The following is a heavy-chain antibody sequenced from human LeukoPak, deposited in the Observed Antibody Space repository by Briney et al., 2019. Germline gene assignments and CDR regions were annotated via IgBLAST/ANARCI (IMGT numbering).Heavy chain of an antibody. Sequence: SETLSLTCSVSGASVSDGNYYWNWIRQPPGKGLEWIGYIYYSGSTNYNPSLKNRVTISVDTSKNQFSLKLSSVTAADTAVYYCARGADSSGYYSIFYFDYWGQGTPVTVSS. CDR3: ARGADSSGYYSIFYFDY. V-gene: IGHV4-61*01. CDR2: IYYSGST. CDR1: GASVSDGNYY. D-gene: IGHD3-22*01. J-gene: IGHJ4*02.